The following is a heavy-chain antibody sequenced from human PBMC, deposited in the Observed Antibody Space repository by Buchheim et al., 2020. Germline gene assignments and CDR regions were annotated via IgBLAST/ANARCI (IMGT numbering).Heavy chain of an antibody. CDR3: ARHDLNYYDSSGYPYYYYYGMDV. Sequence: QLQLQESGPGLVKPSETLSLTCTVSGGSISSSSYYWGWIRQPPGKGLEWIGSIYYSGSTYYNPSLTSRVTISVDTSKNQFSLKLSSVTAADTAVYYCARHDLNYYDSSGYPYYYYYGMDVWGQGTT. CDR1: GGSISSSSYY. D-gene: IGHD3-22*01. J-gene: IGHJ6*02. CDR2: IYYSGST. V-gene: IGHV4-39*01.